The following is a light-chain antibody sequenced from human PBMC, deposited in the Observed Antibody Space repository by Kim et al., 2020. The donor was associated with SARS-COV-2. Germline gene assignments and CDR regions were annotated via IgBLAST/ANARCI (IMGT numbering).Light chain of an antibody. J-gene: IGKJ2*01. V-gene: IGKV1-5*01. Sequence: DIQMTQSPSTLSASVGDRITIACRASQSINSRIAWYQQKPGKAPKLLIYDASTLESGVPSRFSGSGSGTEFTLTITSLQPDDFATYYCQQYHTYSPYTFGQGTKLEI. CDR1: QSINSR. CDR3: QQYHTYSPYT. CDR2: DAS.